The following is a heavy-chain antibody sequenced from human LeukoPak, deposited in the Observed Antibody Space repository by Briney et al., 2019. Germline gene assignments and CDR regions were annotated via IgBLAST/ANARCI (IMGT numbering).Heavy chain of an antibody. J-gene: IGHJ6*04. CDR1: GGTFTSYA. CDR2: IIPIFGTA. Sequence: SVKVSCKASGGTFTSYAISWVRQAPGQGLEWMGGIIPIFGTANYAQKFQGRVTITADKSTSTAYMELSSLRSEDTAVYYCARVCYYYYGMDVWGKGTTVTVSS. CDR3: ARVCYYYYGMDV. V-gene: IGHV1-69*06.